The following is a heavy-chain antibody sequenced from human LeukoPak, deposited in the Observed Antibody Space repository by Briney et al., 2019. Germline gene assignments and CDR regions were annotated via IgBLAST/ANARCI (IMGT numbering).Heavy chain of an antibody. Sequence: PGGSLRLSCAASGFTFSDYYMSWIRQAPGKGLEWVSYISSSGSTIYYADSVKGRFTISRDNAKNSLYLQMNSPRAEDTAVYYCARDYYYDSSGYYRYWGQGTLVTVSS. CDR1: GFTFSDYY. D-gene: IGHD3-22*01. V-gene: IGHV3-11*01. CDR3: ARDYYYDSSGYYRY. J-gene: IGHJ4*02. CDR2: ISSSGSTI.